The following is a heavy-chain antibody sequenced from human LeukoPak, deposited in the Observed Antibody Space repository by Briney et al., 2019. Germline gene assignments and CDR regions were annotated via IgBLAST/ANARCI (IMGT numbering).Heavy chain of an antibody. V-gene: IGHV3-7*01. J-gene: IGHJ4*02. Sequence: PGGSLRLSYAASGFTFSRYWMSWVRQAPGKELEWVANIKQDGSEKYYVDSVKGRFTISRDNAKNSLYLQMNSLRAEDTAVYYCARLLVYNSGGEAFDHWGQGTLVTVSS. CDR2: IKQDGSEK. D-gene: IGHD1-20*01. CDR3: ARLLVYNSGGEAFDH. CDR1: GFTFSRYW.